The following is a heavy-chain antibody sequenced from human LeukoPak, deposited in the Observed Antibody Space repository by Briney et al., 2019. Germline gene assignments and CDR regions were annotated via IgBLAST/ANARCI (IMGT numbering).Heavy chain of an antibody. CDR1: GYSFTSYW. J-gene: IGHJ6*02. CDR3: ARHIAAAEDGMDV. V-gene: IGHV5-51*01. D-gene: IGHD6-13*01. Sequence: GESLQISCKGSGYSFTSYWIGWVRQMPGKGLEWMGITYPGDSDTRYSPSFQGQVTISADKSISTAYLQWSSLKASDTAMYYCARHIAAAEDGMDVWGQGTTVTVSS. CDR2: TYPGDSDT.